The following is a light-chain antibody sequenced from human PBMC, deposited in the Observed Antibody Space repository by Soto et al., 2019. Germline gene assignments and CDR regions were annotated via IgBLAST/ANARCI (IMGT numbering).Light chain of an antibody. CDR2: AAS. CDR3: HHYGPAPWT. V-gene: IGKV3-20*01. J-gene: IGKJ1*01. Sequence: EIVLTQSPGTLSFFPGERATLSCRASQTVRGNYIVWLQQKPGQAPRLLINAASIRAEGVPDRFSGSVSETDFSLTINILEPEDFALYYCHHYGPAPWTVGQGTKVEIK. CDR1: QTVRGNY.